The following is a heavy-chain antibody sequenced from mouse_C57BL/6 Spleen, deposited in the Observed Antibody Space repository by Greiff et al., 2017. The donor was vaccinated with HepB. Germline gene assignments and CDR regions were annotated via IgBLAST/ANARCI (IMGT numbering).Heavy chain of an antibody. CDR3: ARSRASDYDDDYAMDY. V-gene: IGHV1-72*01. J-gene: IGHJ4*01. CDR2: IDPNSGGT. Sequence: VQLQQPGAELVKPGASVKLSCKASGYTFTSYWMHWVKQRPGRGLEWIGRIDPNSGGTKYNEKFKSKATLTVDKPSSTAYMQLSSLTSEDSAVYYCARSRASDYDDDYAMDYWGQGTSVTVSS. CDR1: GYTFTSYW. D-gene: IGHD2-4*01.